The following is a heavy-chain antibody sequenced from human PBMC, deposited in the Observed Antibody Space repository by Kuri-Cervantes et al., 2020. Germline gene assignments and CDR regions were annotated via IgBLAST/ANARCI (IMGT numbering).Heavy chain of an antibody. V-gene: IGHV1-69*02. J-gene: IGHJ2*01. CDR1: GGTFSGYT. CDR3: AIWDGYNSQYFDL. CDR2: IIPILGIA. D-gene: IGHD5-24*01. Sequence: SVKVSCKASGGTFSGYTISWVRQAPGQGLEWMGRIIPILGIANYAQKFQGRVTITADKSTSTAYMELSSLRSEDTAVYYCAIWDGYNSQYFDLWGRGTLVTVSS.